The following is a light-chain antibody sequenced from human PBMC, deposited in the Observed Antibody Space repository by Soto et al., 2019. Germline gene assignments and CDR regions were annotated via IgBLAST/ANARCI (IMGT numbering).Light chain of an antibody. V-gene: IGKV1-39*01. J-gene: IGKJ1*01. CDR2: DAS. CDR3: QQSYSTPWT. Sequence: DIHLTQSASTVSSSLGDTVTITYLASQSISRWLAWYQQRPGRAPNLLISDASTLESGVPSRFSGSGSGTDFTLTISSLQPEDFATYYCQQSYSTPWTFGQGTKVDIK. CDR1: QSISRW.